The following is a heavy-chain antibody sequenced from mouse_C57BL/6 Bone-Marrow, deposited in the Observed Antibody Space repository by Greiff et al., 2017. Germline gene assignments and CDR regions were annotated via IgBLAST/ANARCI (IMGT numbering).Heavy chain of an antibody. CDR1: GFTFSDFY. CDR2: SRNKANDYTT. J-gene: IGHJ4*01. CDR3: ARDAPPYY. V-gene: IGHV7-1*01. Sequence: EVQVVDSGGGLVQSGRSLRLSCATSGFTFSDFYMEWVRQAPGKGLEWIAASRNKANDYTTEYSASVKGRFIVSRDTSQSILYLQMNALRAEDTAIYYCARDAPPYYWGQGTSVTVSS.